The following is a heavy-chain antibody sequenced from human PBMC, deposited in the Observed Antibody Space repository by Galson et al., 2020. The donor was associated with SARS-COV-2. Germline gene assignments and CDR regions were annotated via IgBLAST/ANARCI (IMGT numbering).Heavy chain of an antibody. CDR1: GFTFSSYS. J-gene: IGHJ4*02. V-gene: IGHV3-21*01. CDR2: ISSSSYI. CDR3: AREAHGSGSYYIFDY. D-gene: IGHD3-10*01. Sequence: TGGSLRLSCAASGFTFSSYSMNWVRQAPGKGLEWVSSISSSSYIYYADSVKGRFTISRDNAKNSLYLQMNSLRAEDTAVYYCAREAHGSGSYYIFDYWGQGTLVTVSS.